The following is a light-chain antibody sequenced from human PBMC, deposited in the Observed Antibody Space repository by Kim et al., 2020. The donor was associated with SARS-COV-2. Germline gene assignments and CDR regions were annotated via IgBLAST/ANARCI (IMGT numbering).Light chain of an antibody. CDR1: QSVNSN. V-gene: IGKV3-15*01. Sequence: EIVMTQSPATLSISPGERATLSCRASQSVNSNLAWYQQKPGQAPRLLIYGASTRATGIPARFSGSGSGTEFTLTISSLQSEDFAVYYCQQYNNWPPARTFGGGTKVDIK. CDR2: GAS. CDR3: QQYNNWPPART. J-gene: IGKJ4*01.